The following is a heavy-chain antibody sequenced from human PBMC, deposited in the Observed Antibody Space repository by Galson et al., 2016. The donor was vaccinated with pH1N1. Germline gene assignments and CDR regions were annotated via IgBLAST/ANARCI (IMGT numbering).Heavy chain of an antibody. CDR3: ARDRSGRGVGSSYYMDV. D-gene: IGHD3-10*01. V-gene: IGHV3-33*01. Sequence: SLRLSCASSGFTSNKFGMHWVRQAPGKGLEWVAVIWFDGSSKYYAHSVRGRFTISRDNSKNTLFPQMDSLRGDDTAVYYCARDRSGRGVGSSYYMDVWGQGTTVTVSS. J-gene: IGHJ6*03. CDR2: IWFDGSSK. CDR1: GFTSNKFG.